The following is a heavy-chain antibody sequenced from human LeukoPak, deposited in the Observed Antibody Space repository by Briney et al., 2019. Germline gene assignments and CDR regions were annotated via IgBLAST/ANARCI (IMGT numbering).Heavy chain of an antibody. Sequence: SETLSLTCTVSGGSISGHYWSWIRQPAGKGLEWIGRIYMTGSTNYNPSLKSRVTMSVDMSKNQFSLKLSSVTAADTAVHFCARVALFGSGSYYWFDPWGQGTLVTVSS. J-gene: IGHJ5*02. D-gene: IGHD3-10*01. CDR1: GGSISGHY. CDR2: IYMTGST. V-gene: IGHV4-4*07. CDR3: ARVALFGSGSYYWFDP.